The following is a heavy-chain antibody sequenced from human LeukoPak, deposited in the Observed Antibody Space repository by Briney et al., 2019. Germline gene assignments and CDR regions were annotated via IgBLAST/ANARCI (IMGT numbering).Heavy chain of an antibody. D-gene: IGHD4-11*01. CDR3: ATTNDYTRGGYDY. CDR2: ISYDGSNK. V-gene: IGHV3-30*03. CDR1: GFTLSSYD. J-gene: IGHJ4*02. Sequence: GGSLRLSCAASGFTLSSYDMHWVRQAPGKGLEWVAVISYDGSNKYYADSVKGRFTISRDNSKNTLFLQMNSLRAEDTAVYYCATTNDYTRGGYDYWGQGTLVTVSS.